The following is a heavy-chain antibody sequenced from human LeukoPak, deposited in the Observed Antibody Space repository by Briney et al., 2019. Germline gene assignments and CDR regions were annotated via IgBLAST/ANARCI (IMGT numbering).Heavy chain of an antibody. CDR1: GFTFSSYA. V-gene: IGHV3-64*01. J-gene: IGHJ5*02. Sequence: PGGSLRLSCAASGFTFSSYAMHWVRRAPGKGLEYVSAISSNGGSTYYANSVKGRFTISRDNSKNTLYLQMGSLRAEDMAVYYCASSHCSSTSCQWSWFDPWGQGTLVTVSS. D-gene: IGHD2-2*01. CDR2: ISSNGGST. CDR3: ASSHCSSTSCQWSWFDP.